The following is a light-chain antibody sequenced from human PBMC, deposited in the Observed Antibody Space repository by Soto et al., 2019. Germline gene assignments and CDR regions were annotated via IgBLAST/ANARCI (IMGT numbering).Light chain of an antibody. CDR3: QQPNSYPLT. V-gene: IGKV1-9*01. CDR1: QDSGSN. J-gene: IGKJ4*01. Sequence: DIQLTQSPSFLSASVGDRVTSTCRASQDSGSNLAWYQQKPGKAPKLLIYTISTLQSGVPPRSSGSGSGREFTLTISSLQPEDFATYYCQQPNSYPLTFGGGTKVEIK. CDR2: TIS.